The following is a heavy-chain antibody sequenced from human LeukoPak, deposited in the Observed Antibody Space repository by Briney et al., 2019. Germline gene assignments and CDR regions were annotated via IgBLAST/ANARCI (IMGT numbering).Heavy chain of an antibody. V-gene: IGHV3-30*04. CDR3: AREGAYTVATGGFFEA. J-gene: IGHJ5*02. D-gene: IGHD3-16*01. CDR2: LASDGGLE. Sequence: GRSLRLSCEASGFPFSKFAMHWVRQAPGKGLEWLSVLASDGGLEYSADSVKGRSTIARDNSKNTLFLQMDRLRPEDTAVYYCAREGAYTVATGGFFEAWGQGTLVTVSS. CDR1: GFPFSKFA.